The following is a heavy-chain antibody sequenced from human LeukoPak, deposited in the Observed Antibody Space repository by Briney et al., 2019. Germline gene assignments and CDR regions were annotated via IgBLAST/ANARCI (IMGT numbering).Heavy chain of an antibody. D-gene: IGHD2-2*01. CDR1: GGTFSSYA. Sequence: SVKLSCKASGGTFSSYAISWVRQAPGQGLEWMGRIVPIFGTANYAQKFQGRVTITTDESTSTAYMELSSLRSEDKDVYYCASSPPLGYCSSTSWPVRAFDIWGQGTMVTVSS. V-gene: IGHV1-69*05. CDR2: IVPIFGTA. CDR3: ASSPPLGYCSSTSWPVRAFDI. J-gene: IGHJ3*02.